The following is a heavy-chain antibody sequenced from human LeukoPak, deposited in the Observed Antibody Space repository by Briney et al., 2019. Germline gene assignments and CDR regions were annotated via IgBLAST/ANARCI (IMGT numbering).Heavy chain of an antibody. CDR3: ARYGLAYTYDF. V-gene: IGHV4-4*02. D-gene: IGHD3-16*01. CDR1: GVSISSSEW. CDR2: IHRDGRT. Sequence: LETLSLTCAVSGVSISSSEWWIWVRQPPGQGLEWIGEIHRDGRTRYNPSLKSRVTMSIDYSKNQFSLKVSSVTAADTAVYYCARYGLAYTYDFWGQGTLVTVSS. J-gene: IGHJ4*02.